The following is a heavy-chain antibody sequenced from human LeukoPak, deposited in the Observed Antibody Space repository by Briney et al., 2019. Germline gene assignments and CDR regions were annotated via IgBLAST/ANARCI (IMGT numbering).Heavy chain of an antibody. Sequence: GGSLRLSCAASGFTFSGYGMSWVRQAPGKGLEWVSGVNFSGGTKYYADFVKGRLTISRDNSKNTLYLQMNSLRVDDTAAYYCAKSSGTFDGFDLWGQGTMVTV. CDR1: GFTFSGYG. J-gene: IGHJ3*01. D-gene: IGHD1-26*01. CDR3: AKSSGTFDGFDL. CDR2: VNFSGGTK. V-gene: IGHV3-23*01.